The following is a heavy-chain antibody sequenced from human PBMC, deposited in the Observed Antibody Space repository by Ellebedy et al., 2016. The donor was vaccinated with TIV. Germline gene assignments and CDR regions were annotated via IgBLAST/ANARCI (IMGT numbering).Heavy chain of an antibody. CDR3: ARAPNWNYGYGMGV. V-gene: IGHV4-59*01. Sequence: MPGGSLRLSCAASGLTFSNNAMSWVRQAPGKGLEWIGYIYYSGSTKYNPSLKGRVTISVDTSKNQLSLKLRSVTAADTAVYYCARAPNWNYGYGMGVWGQGTTVTVSS. CDR1: GLTFSNNA. J-gene: IGHJ6*02. D-gene: IGHD1-1*01. CDR2: IYYSGST.